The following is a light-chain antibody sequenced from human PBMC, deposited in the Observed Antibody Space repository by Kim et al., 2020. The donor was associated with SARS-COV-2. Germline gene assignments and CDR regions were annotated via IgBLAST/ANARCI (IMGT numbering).Light chain of an antibody. CDR1: QSISSW. CDR2: DAS. V-gene: IGKV1-5*01. CDR3: QQYNSAPLT. J-gene: IGKJ4*01. Sequence: ASVGDRVTITCRASQSISSWLAWYQQKPGKAPKLLIYDASSLESGVPSRFSGSGSGTEFTLTISSLQPDDFATYYCQQYNSAPLTFGGGTKVDIK.